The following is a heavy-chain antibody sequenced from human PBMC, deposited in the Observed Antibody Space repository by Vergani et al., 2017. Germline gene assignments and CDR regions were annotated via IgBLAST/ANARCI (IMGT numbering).Heavy chain of an antibody. CDR1: GYTFTGYY. J-gene: IGHJ4*02. Sequence: QVQLVQSGAEVKKPGSSVKVSCKASGYTFTGYYMHWVRQAPGQGLEWMGWINAGNGNTKYSQKFQGRVTITRDTSASTAYMELSSLRSEDTAVYYCARQNWNDVVYFDYWGQGTLVTVSS. D-gene: IGHD1-1*01. CDR2: INAGNGNT. V-gene: IGHV1-3*01. CDR3: ARQNWNDVVYFDY.